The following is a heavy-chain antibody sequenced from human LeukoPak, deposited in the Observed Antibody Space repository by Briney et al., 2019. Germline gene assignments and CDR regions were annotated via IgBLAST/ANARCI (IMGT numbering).Heavy chain of an antibody. CDR1: GYTFTSYD. D-gene: IGHD2-21*01. V-gene: IGHV1-8*03. J-gene: IGHJ4*02. Sequence: HRAPVKVSCKASGYTFTSYDINWVRQATGQGLEWMGWMNPNSGNTGYAQKFQGRVTITRNTSISTAYMELSSLRSEDTAVYYCARGPPHSGPSRGFDYWGQGTLVTVSS. CDR3: ARGPPHSGPSRGFDY. CDR2: MNPNSGNT.